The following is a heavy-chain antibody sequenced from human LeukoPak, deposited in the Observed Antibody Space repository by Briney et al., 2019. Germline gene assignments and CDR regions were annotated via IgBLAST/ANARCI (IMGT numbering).Heavy chain of an antibody. Sequence: SETLSLTCTVSGGSISSSRDYWAWLRQPPGKGLEWIANIYYSGSTYYSPSLKSRVTISLDKSNNQFSLKLSSVTAADTAVYSCAREGSRRLYMDVWGKGTTVTVSS. V-gene: IGHV4-39*07. D-gene: IGHD1-26*01. CDR3: AREGSRRLYMDV. CDR2: IYYSGST. CDR1: GGSISSSRDY. J-gene: IGHJ6*03.